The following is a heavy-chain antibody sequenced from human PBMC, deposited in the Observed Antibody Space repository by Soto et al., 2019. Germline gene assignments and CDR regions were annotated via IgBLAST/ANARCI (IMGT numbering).Heavy chain of an antibody. Sequence: QVQLVQSGAEVKKPGSSVKVSCKASGGTFSSYTISWVRQAPGQGLEWMGRIIPILGIANYAQKFQGRVTITADKSTSTAYMELSSLRSEDTAVYYCARDHYYDSSGYNRGSCWFDPWGQGTLVTVSS. V-gene: IGHV1-69*08. CDR1: GGTFSSYT. CDR3: ARDHYYDSSGYNRGSCWFDP. D-gene: IGHD3-22*01. CDR2: IIPILGIA. J-gene: IGHJ5*02.